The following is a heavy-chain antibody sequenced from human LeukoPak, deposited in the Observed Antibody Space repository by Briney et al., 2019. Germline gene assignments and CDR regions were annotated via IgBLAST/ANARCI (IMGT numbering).Heavy chain of an antibody. J-gene: IGHJ3*02. Sequence: PSETLSLTCTVSGGSISSYYWSWIRQPPGKGLEWIGYIYYSGSTNYNPSLKSRVTISVDRSKNQFSLKLSSVTAADTAVYYCAREKRYCSSTSCHRDAFDIWGQGTMVTVSS. V-gene: IGHV4-59*01. CDR2: IYYSGST. D-gene: IGHD2-2*01. CDR3: AREKRYCSSTSCHRDAFDI. CDR1: GGSISSYY.